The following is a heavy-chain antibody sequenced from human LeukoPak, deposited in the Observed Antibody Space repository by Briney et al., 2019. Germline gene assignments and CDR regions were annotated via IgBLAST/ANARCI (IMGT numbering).Heavy chain of an antibody. J-gene: IGHJ4*02. CDR2: ISAYNGNT. Sequence: RASVTVSCKASGYTFSNYDISWMRQAPGQGLEWMGWISAYNGNTKYAQNLQGRVTMTTDTSTSTAYMELRSLRSDDTAVYFCALVTSAPGWGQGTLVTVSS. D-gene: IGHD1-14*01. CDR1: GYTFSNYD. V-gene: IGHV1-18*01. CDR3: ALVTSAPG.